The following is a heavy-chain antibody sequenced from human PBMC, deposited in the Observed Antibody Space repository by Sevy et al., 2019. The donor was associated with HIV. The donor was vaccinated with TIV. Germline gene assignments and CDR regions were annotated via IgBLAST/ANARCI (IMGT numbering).Heavy chain of an antibody. CDR3: ARDIIAAAGKDYYYYGMDV. Sequence: GGSLRLSCAASGFTFSSYDMHWVRQATGKGLEWVSAIGTAGDTYYPGSVKGRFTISRENAKNSLYLQMNSLGAGDTAVYYCARDIIAAAGKDYYYYGMDVWGQGTTVTVSS. J-gene: IGHJ6*02. D-gene: IGHD6-13*01. CDR2: IGTAGDT. V-gene: IGHV3-13*01. CDR1: GFTFSSYD.